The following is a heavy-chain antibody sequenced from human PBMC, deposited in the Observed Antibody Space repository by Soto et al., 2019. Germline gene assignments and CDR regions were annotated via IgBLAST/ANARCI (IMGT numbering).Heavy chain of an antibody. V-gene: IGHV1-2*02. CDR1: GYTFTGYY. J-gene: IGHJ3*02. CDR3: ARNPVTDAFDI. Sequence: ASVKVSCKACGYTFTGYYMHWVRQAPGQGLEWMGWINPNSGGTNYAQKFQGRVTMTRNTSISTAYMELSSLRSEDTAVYSCARNPVTDAFDIWGQGTMVTVSS. CDR2: INPNSGGT.